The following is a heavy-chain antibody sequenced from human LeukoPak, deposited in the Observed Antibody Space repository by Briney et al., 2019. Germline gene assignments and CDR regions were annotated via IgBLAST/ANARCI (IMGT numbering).Heavy chain of an antibody. CDR2: IRDSGET. D-gene: IGHD4-17*01. CDR1: GFSVSNYY. V-gene: IGHV3-66*03. J-gene: IGHJ5*02. Sequence: GGSLRLSCTGSGFSVSNYYMSWVRQAPGKGLEWVSLIRDSGETFYADSVKGRFTISIDNSKNTMYLQMNRLRVEDTAVYYCARDRAVTQDWVEFDPWGQGTLVTVSS. CDR3: ARDRAVTQDWVEFDP.